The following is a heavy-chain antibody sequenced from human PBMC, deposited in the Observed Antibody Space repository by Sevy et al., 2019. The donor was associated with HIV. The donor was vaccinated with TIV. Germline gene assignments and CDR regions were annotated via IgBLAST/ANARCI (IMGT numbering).Heavy chain of an antibody. CDR2: IKQDGSEK. D-gene: IGHD3-22*01. CDR1: GFTFSSYW. J-gene: IGHJ4*02. Sequence: GGSLRLSCAASGFTFSSYWMSWVRQAPGKGLEWVANIKQDGSEKYYVDSVKGRFTISRDNAKNSRYRQMNSLRAEDTAVYYCARASKDYYDSSGYTDYWGQGTLVTVSS. V-gene: IGHV3-7*01. CDR3: ARASKDYYDSSGYTDY.